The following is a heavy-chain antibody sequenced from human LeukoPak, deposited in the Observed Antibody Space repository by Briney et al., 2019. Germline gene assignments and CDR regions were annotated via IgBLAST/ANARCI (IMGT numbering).Heavy chain of an antibody. D-gene: IGHD6-6*01. CDR3: ARQGTIAARPSYYYYYYMDV. V-gene: IGHV1-2*02. CDR2: INPNSGGT. Sequence: GASVKVSCKASGYTFTGYYMHWVRQAPGQGLEWMGWINPNSGGTNYAQKFQGRVTMTRDTSISTAYMELSRLRSDDTAVYYCARQGTIAARPSYYYYYYMDVWGKGTTVTVSS. J-gene: IGHJ6*03. CDR1: GYTFTGYY.